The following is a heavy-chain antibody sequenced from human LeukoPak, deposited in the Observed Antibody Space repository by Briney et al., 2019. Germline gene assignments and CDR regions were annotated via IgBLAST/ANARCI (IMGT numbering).Heavy chain of an antibody. CDR3: ARGTAHGGYGGKEGFDY. J-gene: IGHJ4*02. V-gene: IGHV1-69*04. CDR1: GGTFSSYA. D-gene: IGHD4-23*01. Sequence: SVKVSCKASGGTFSSYAISWVRQAPGQGLEWMGRIIPILGIANYAQKFQGRVTITADKSTSTAYMELSSLRSEDTAVYYCARGTAHGGYGGKEGFDYWGQGTLVTVSS. CDR2: IIPILGIA.